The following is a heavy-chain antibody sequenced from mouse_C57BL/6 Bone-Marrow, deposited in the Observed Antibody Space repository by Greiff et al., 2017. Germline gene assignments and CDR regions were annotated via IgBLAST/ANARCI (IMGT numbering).Heavy chain of an antibody. D-gene: IGHD1-1*01. CDR3: SEDSAVYYWAWGYYGSSCAMDY. Sequence: VQRVESGPELARPWASVKISCQAFYTFSRRVHFAIRDTNYWMQWVKQRPGQGLEWIGAIYPGNGDTSYNQKFKGKATLTADKSSSTAYMQRSSLTSEDSAVYYWAWGYYGSSCAMDYWGQGTSVTVSS. CDR2: GQGLEWIG. J-gene: IGHJ4*01. CDR1: YTFSRRVH. V-gene: IGHV1-87*01.